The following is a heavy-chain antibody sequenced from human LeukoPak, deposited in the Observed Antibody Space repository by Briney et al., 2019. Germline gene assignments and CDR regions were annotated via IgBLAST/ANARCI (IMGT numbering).Heavy chain of an antibody. CDR1: GLTFSSYP. J-gene: IGHJ4*02. CDR3: ARSPPRGYSGHDDWPAYNFDY. D-gene: IGHD5-12*01. CDR2: ISYTSTHI. V-gene: IGHV3-21*01. Sequence: GGSLRLSCAASGLTFSSYPMNWVRNAPGEGLEWVSSISYTSTHINYADSVKGRFTISRDNAKNSLYLQMSSLRAEDTAVYYCARSPPRGYSGHDDWPAYNFDYWGQGTLVTVSS.